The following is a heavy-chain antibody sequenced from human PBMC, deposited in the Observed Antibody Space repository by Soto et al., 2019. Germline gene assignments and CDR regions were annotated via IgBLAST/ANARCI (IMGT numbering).Heavy chain of an antibody. Sequence: QVQLVQSGAEVKKPGSSVKVSCKASGGTFSSYAISWVRQAPGQGLEWMGGIIPIFGTANYAQKFQGRVTITADESTSTAYMERSSLRSEDTAVYYCARGRGSSGWYWENYWGQGTLVTVAS. V-gene: IGHV1-69*01. D-gene: IGHD6-19*01. CDR1: GGTFSSYA. CDR2: IIPIFGTA. CDR3: ARGRGSSGWYWENY. J-gene: IGHJ4*02.